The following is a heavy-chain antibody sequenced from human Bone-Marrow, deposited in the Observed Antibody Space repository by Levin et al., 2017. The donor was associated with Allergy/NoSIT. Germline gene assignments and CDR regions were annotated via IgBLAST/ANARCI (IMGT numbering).Heavy chain of an antibody. CDR1: GFTFSSYW. CDR3: ARVEYSSSWSTMDV. Sequence: QPGGSLRLSCAASGFTFSSYWMSWVRQAPGRGLEWVANIRQDGSEKYYVDSVKGRFTISRDNAKNSLYLQMNSLRAEDTAIYYCARVEYSSSWSTMDVWGQGTTVTVSS. CDR2: IRQDGSEK. D-gene: IGHD6-13*01. V-gene: IGHV3-7*01. J-gene: IGHJ6*02.